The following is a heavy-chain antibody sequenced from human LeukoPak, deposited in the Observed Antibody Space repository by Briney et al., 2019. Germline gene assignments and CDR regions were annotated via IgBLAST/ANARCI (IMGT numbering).Heavy chain of an antibody. CDR3: ARADSSGYYRWFDP. CDR2: INSDGSST. V-gene: IGHV3-74*01. Sequence: GGSLRLSCAASGFTFSSYWMHWVCQAPGKGLVWVSRINSDGSSTSYADSVKGRFTISRDNAKNTLYLQMNSLRAEDTAVYYCARADSSGYYRWFDPWGQGTLVTVSS. J-gene: IGHJ5*02. D-gene: IGHD3-22*01. CDR1: GFTFSSYW.